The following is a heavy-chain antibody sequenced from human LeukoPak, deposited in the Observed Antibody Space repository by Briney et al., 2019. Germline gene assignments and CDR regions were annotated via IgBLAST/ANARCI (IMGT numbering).Heavy chain of an antibody. J-gene: IGHJ6*02. CDR3: ARAHFGLDV. CDR1: GFTYRSYS. V-gene: IGHV3-48*02. Sequence: GGSLRLSCAASGFTYRSYSMNWVRQAPGKGLEWVSYISSGSSTIYYADSVKGRLTISRDNAKDSLYLQMNSLRDEDTAVYYCARAHFGLDVWGQGTTVTVSS. D-gene: IGHD3-3*02. CDR2: ISSGSSTI.